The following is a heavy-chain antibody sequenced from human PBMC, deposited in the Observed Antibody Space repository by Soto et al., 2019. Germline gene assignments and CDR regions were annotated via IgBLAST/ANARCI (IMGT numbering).Heavy chain of an antibody. CDR3: ASSYKKLSYFDY. D-gene: IGHD1-1*01. CDR1: GGSISSYY. J-gene: IGHJ4*02. CDR2: IYYSGST. V-gene: IGHV4-59*01. Sequence: SETLSLTCTVSGGSISSYYWSWIRQPPGKGLEWIGYIYYSGSTNYNPSLKSRVTISVDTSKNQFSLKLSSVTAADTAVYYCASSYKKLSYFDYWGQGTLVTVSS.